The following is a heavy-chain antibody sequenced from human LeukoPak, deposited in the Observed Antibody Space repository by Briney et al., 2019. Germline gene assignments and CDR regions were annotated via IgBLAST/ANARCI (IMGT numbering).Heavy chain of an antibody. Sequence: GGSLRLSCTASGFTFGDYAMSWFRQAPGKGLEWVGFIRSKAYGGTTENAASVKGRFTISRDNAMNTLYLQMNSLRGEDTAVYYCVRGDLRLPRSTPDCWGQGTLVTVSS. CDR1: GFTFGDYA. J-gene: IGHJ4*02. CDR3: VRGDLRLPRSTPDC. CDR2: IRSKAYGGTT. V-gene: IGHV3-49*03. D-gene: IGHD5/OR15-5a*01.